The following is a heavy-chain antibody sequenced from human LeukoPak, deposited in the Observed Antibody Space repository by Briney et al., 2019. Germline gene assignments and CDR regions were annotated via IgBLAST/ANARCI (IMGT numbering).Heavy chain of an antibody. J-gene: IGHJ5*02. CDR2: IRSKANSCAT. CDR1: GFTFSGSA. Sequence: PGGSLRLSCAASGFTFSGSAMHWVRQASGKGLEWVGRIRSKANSCATAYAASVKGRFTISRDDSKNTAYLQMNSLKTEDTAVYYCIRSYYYDSSGYIWFDPWGQGTLVTVSS. D-gene: IGHD3-22*01. V-gene: IGHV3-73*01. CDR3: IRSYYYDSSGYIWFDP.